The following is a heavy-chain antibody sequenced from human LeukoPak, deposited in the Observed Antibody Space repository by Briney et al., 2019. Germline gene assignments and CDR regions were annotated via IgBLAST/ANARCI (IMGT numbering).Heavy chain of an antibody. J-gene: IGHJ4*02. CDR3: ARRSSNFDY. CDR2: ITSSGSTI. V-gene: IGHV3-11*04. CDR1: GFTFSDYY. D-gene: IGHD2-2*01. Sequence: GGSLRLSCAASGFTFSDYYMSWIRQAPGEGLEWVSYITSSGSTIYYADSVKGRFTISRDNAKNSLFLQMNSLGAEDTAVYCCARRSSNFDYWGQGTLVTVSS.